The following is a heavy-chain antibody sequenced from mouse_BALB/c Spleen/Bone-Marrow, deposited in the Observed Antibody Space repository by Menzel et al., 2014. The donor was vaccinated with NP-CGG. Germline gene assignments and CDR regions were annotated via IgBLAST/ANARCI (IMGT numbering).Heavy chain of an antibody. CDR1: GFTFSDYA. V-gene: IGHV5-9-1*01. CDR2: ISNGGRYA. J-gene: IGHJ4*01. CDR3: TRSGGDSALDY. Sequence: EVKLVESGGGLVKPGGSLKLSCAASGFTFSDYAMSWVRQTPEKRLEWVATISNGGRYAYFPDSVKGRFTISRDNAKNSLYLQMNSLRSEDTAMYYCTRSGGDSALDYWGQGTSVTVSP.